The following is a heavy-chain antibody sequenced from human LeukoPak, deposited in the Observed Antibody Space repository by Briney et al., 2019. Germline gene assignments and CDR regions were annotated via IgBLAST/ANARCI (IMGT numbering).Heavy chain of an antibody. CDR3: ARGIDSSGYYLNYYYYYGMDV. D-gene: IGHD3-22*01. V-gene: IGHV4-31*03. J-gene: IGHJ6*02. Sequence: PSQTLSLTCTVSGGSISSGGYYWSWIRQHPGKGLEWIGYIYYSGSTYYNPSLKSRVTISVDTSKNQFSLKLSSVTAADTAVYYCARGIDSSGYYLNYYYYYGMDVWGQGTTVTVSS. CDR2: IYYSGST. CDR1: GGSISSGGYY.